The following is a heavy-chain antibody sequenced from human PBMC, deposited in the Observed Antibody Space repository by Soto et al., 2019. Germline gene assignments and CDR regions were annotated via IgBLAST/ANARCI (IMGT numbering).Heavy chain of an antibody. CDR1: GYSFTDYH. CDR2: INPKSGGT. J-gene: IGHJ6*02. Sequence: VASVKVSCKASGYSFTDYHVHWVRQAPGQGLEWLGRINPKSGGTSTAQKFQGRVTMTRDTSINTAYMDLTRLRSDDTAVYYCARGHSTDCSNGVCSFFYNHEMDVWGQGTPITV. CDR3: ARGHSTDCSNGVCSFFYNHEMDV. D-gene: IGHD2-8*01. V-gene: IGHV1-2*06.